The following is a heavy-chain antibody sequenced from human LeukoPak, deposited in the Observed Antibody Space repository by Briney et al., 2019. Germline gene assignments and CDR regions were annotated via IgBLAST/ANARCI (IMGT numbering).Heavy chain of an antibody. CDR2: INPSGGST. Sequence: ASVKVSCKASGYTFTSYYMHWVRQAPGQGLEWMGIINPSGGSTSYAQKFQGRVTMTRDTSTSTVKMELSSLRSEDTAVYYCASARDFGWEGMWNWGQGTLVTVSS. CDR1: GYTFTSYY. CDR3: ASARDFGWEGMWN. V-gene: IGHV1-46*01. D-gene: IGHD6-19*01. J-gene: IGHJ4*02.